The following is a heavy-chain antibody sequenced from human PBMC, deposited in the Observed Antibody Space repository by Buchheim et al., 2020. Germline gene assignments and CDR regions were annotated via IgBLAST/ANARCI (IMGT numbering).Heavy chain of an antibody. CDR3: ARSMVRGPSRLHYYGMDV. D-gene: IGHD3-10*01. J-gene: IGHJ6*02. CDR2: IWYDGSNK. Sequence: QVQLVESGGGVVQPGRSLRLSCAASGFTFSSYGMHWVRQAPGKGLEWVAVIWYDGSNKYYADSVKGRFTISIDNSTKTPYLQMNSLRAEDTAVYYCARSMVRGPSRLHYYGMDVWGQGTT. CDR1: GFTFSSYG. V-gene: IGHV3-33*01.